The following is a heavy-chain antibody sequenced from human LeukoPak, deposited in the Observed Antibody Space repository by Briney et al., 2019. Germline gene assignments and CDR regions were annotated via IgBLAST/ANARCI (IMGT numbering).Heavy chain of an antibody. D-gene: IGHD5-18*01. CDR3: ARAPLQTGYSYGYGAFDI. CDR2: INHSGST. Sequence: SETLSLTCAVYGGSFSGYYWSWIRQPPGKGLEWIGEINHSGSTNYNPSLKSRVTISVDTSKNQFSLKLSSVTAADTAVYYCARAPLQTGYSYGYGAFDIWGQGTMVTVSS. V-gene: IGHV4-34*01. J-gene: IGHJ3*02. CDR1: GGSFSGYY.